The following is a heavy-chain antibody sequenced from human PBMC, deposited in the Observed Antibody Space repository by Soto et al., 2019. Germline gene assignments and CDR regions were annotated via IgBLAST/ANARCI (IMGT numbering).Heavy chain of an antibody. CDR1: GFTFSLYS. Sequence: GGSLRLSCAASGFTFSLYSMIWVRQAPGKGLEWVASISSHGRDIFYADSVKGRFTISRDNAKDSLHLQMNSLTGEDSAVYYCARGAALAGKLDLWGQGTLVTVSS. CDR3: ARGAALAGKLDL. CDR2: ISSHGRDI. J-gene: IGHJ4*02. V-gene: IGHV3-21*06. D-gene: IGHD6-19*01.